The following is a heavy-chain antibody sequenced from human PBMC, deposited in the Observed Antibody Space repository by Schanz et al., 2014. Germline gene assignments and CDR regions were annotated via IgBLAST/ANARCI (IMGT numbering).Heavy chain of an antibody. CDR1: NYIFTKYY. CDR2: IIPILDKT. D-gene: IGHD6-13*01. Sequence: QGQLVQSGAEVKKPGASVKLSCKASNYIFTKYYIHCVRQAPGQGLEWMGRIIPILDKTNYAQKFQGRVTMTRDTSTSTVYMELSSLRSEDTAVYYCARDGEAAAGCDYWGQGTLVTVSS. V-gene: IGHV1-46*03. J-gene: IGHJ4*02. CDR3: ARDGEAAAGCDY.